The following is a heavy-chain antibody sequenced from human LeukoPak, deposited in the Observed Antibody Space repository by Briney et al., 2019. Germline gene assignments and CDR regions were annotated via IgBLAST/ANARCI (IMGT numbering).Heavy chain of an antibody. CDR1: GYSFTSYW. V-gene: IGHV5-51*01. CDR3: ARHTSGSSSGVDY. J-gene: IGHJ4*02. Sequence: PGGSLRLSCKGSGYSFTSYWIGWVRQMPGKGLEWMGIIYPGDSDTRYSPSFQGQVTISADKSISTAYLQWSSLKASDTAMYCCARHTSGSSSGVDYWGQGTLVTVSS. CDR2: IYPGDSDT. D-gene: IGHD1-26*01.